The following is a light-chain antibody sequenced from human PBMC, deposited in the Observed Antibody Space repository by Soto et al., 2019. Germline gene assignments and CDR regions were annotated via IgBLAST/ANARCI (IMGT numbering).Light chain of an antibody. V-gene: IGKV3-20*01. J-gene: IGKJ4*01. CDR1: QSISSIF. CDR3: QQYHDWPLT. CDR2: GAS. Sequence: EIVLTQSPGTLSLSPGERATLSCRTSQSISSIFLAWYQQKPGQAPRLLIYGASSRATGIPDRFNGTGSGTDFTLTISRLEPQDFAVFYCQQYHDWPLTFGGGTRVEIK.